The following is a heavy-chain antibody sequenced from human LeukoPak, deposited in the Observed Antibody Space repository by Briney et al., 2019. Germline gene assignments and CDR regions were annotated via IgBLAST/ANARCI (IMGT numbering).Heavy chain of an antibody. Sequence: KTSETLSLTCTVSGGSISSYYWSWIRQPPGKGLEWIGYIYYSGSTNYNPSLKSRVTISVDTSKNQFPPKLSSVTAADTAVYYCARVGSSGYYFDYWGQGTLVTVSS. CDR3: ARVGSSGYYFDY. D-gene: IGHD3-22*01. V-gene: IGHV4-59*01. CDR1: GGSISSYY. CDR2: IYYSGST. J-gene: IGHJ4*02.